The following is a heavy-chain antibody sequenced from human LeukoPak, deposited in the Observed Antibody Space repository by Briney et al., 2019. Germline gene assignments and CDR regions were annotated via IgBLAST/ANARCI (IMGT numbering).Heavy chain of an antibody. D-gene: IGHD3-3*01. J-gene: IGHJ4*02. CDR2: ISYDGSNK. Sequence: GRSLRLSCAASGFTFSSYAMHWVRQAPGKGLEWVAVISYDGSNKYYADSVKGRFTISRDNSKNTLYLQMNSLRAEDTAVYYCARGKSGVVTSYYFDYWGQGTLVTVSS. CDR3: ARGKSGVVTSYYFDY. CDR1: GFTFSSYA. V-gene: IGHV3-30-3*01.